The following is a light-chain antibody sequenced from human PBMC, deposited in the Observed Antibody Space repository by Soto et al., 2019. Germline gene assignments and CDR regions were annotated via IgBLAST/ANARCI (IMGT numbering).Light chain of an antibody. CDR3: QQYKSYPMYT. V-gene: IGKV1-5*01. CDR1: QSISNW. CDR2: DAS. Sequence: DIQMTQSPSTLSASVGDRVTITCRASQSISNWLAWYQRKPGKAPKFLIYDASSLESGVPSRFRGSGSGTEFTLTISSLQTDDFATYYCQQYKSYPMYTFGQGTKVDIK. J-gene: IGKJ2*01.